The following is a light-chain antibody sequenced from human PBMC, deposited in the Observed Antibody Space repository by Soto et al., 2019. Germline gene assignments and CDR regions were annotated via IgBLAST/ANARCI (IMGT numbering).Light chain of an antibody. CDR1: SSDVGAYKY. CDR2: EVS. V-gene: IGLV2-14*01. CDR3: SSYTSTNTQV. J-gene: IGLJ1*01. Sequence: QSALTQPASVSGSPGQSITISCTGTSSDVGAYKYVSWYQQHLGKAPKLMIYEVSNRPSGVSNRFSGSKSGNTASVTISGLQAEDEADYYCSSYTSTNTQVFGTGTKVAVL.